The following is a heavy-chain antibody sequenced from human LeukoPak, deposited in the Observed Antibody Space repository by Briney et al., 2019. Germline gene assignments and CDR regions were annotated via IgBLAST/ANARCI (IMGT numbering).Heavy chain of an antibody. Sequence: SETLSLTCTVSGDSVSNDDYFWSWTRQPPGEGLEWIGYIYYSAGTYYNPSLKSRVTMSIDTSRNQFSLRLSSVTAADTAVYYCARHAVVVTPNWFDPWGQGTLVTVSS. J-gene: IGHJ5*02. CDR2: IYYSAGT. CDR3: ARHAVVVTPNWFDP. V-gene: IGHV4-30-4*01. CDR1: GDSVSNDDYF. D-gene: IGHD3-22*01.